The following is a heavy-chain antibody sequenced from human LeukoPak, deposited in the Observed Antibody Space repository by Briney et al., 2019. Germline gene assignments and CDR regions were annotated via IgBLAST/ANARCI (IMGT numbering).Heavy chain of an antibody. CDR1: GFTFSSYG. D-gene: IGHD6-13*01. CDR3: AKNLPGIAAAGDY. J-gene: IGHJ4*02. V-gene: IGHV3-30*18. Sequence: PGGSLRLSCAASGFTFSSYGMHWVRQAPGKGLGWVAVISYDGSNKYYADSVKGRFTISRDNSKNTLYLQMNSLRAEDTAVYYCAKNLPGIAAAGDYWGQGTLVTVSS. CDR2: ISYDGSNK.